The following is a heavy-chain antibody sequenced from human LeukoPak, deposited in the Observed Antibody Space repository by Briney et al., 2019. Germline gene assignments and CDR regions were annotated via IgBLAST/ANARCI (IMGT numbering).Heavy chain of an antibody. V-gene: IGHV5-51*01. J-gene: IGHJ4*02. Sequence: GESLKISCKGSGYSFTSYWIGWVRQMPGKGLEWMGIIYPGDSDTRYSPSFQGQVTISADKSISTAYLQWSSLKASDTAMYYCAGPRETSRDGYNFDFDYWGQGTLVTVSS. D-gene: IGHD5-24*01. CDR3: AGPRETSRDGYNFDFDY. CDR2: IYPGDSDT. CDR1: GYSFTSYW.